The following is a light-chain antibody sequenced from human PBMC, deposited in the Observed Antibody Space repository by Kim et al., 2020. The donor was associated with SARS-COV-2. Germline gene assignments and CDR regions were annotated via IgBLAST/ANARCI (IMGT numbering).Light chain of an antibody. Sequence: EIVLTQSPGTLSLFPGERATLSCRASQSVSSNYLAWYQQKPGQAPRLLIHAASSRAPGIPDRFSGSGSGADFTLTISRLAPEDFAVYYCQQYGSSPQTFGQGTKVEI. V-gene: IGKV3-20*01. J-gene: IGKJ1*01. CDR2: AAS. CDR3: QQYGSSPQT. CDR1: QSVSSNY.